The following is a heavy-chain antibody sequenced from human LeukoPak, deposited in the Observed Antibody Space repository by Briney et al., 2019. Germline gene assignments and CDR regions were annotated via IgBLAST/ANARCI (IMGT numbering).Heavy chain of an antibody. V-gene: IGHV1-69*13. D-gene: IGHD1-26*01. CDR1: GGTFSSYA. CDR3: ARAPFGGSYSSGEDY. Sequence: GASVKVSCKASGGTFSSYAISWVRQAPGQGLEWMGGIIPIFGTANYAQRFQGRVTITADESTSTAYMELSSLRSEDTAVYYCARAPFGGSYSSGEDYWRQGTLVTVSS. J-gene: IGHJ4*02. CDR2: IIPIFGTA.